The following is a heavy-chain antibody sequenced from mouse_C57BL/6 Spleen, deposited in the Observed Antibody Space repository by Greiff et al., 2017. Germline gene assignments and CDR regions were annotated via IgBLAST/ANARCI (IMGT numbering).Heavy chain of an antibody. D-gene: IGHD2-4*01. J-gene: IGHJ3*01. Sequence: VQLQQSGPELVKPGASVKISCKASGYSFTGYYMNWVKQSPEKSLEWIGEINPSTGGTTYNQKFKAKATLTVDKSSSTAYMQLKSLTSEDSAVXYCARYDYDEDWFADWGQGTLVTVSA. CDR3: ARYDYDEDWFAD. CDR2: INPSTGGT. V-gene: IGHV1-42*01. CDR1: GYSFTGYY.